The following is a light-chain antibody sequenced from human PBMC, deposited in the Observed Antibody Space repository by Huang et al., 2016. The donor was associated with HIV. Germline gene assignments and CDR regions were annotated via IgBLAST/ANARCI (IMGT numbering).Light chain of an antibody. CDR1: QTISTF. J-gene: IGKJ4*01. CDR3: QQTASVPLT. Sequence: DIQMTQSPSSLSASVGDRISITCRASQTISTFLNWYQQKPGNAPKLLIYAADNLQSGVASRLSGTGSGTIVTLTVTGLLPDDVATYFCQQTASVPLTFGGGTKVEMK. V-gene: IGKV1-39*01. CDR2: AAD.